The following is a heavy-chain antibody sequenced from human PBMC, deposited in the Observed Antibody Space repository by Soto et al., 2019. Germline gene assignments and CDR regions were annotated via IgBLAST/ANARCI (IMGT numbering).Heavy chain of an antibody. CDR3: ARPQTGVSYGNLPSSYFDY. CDR2: IYFSGST. Sequence: PSETRSLACILEDGSIRIGGYSKSWIRQPPGKGTEWIEYIYFSGSTYYNPSLKSRVTRSGDTSKNQFALRLSSGTAADTAVYDCARPQTGVSYGNLPSSYFDYWGQGTLVTVSS. V-gene: IGHV4-31*03. D-gene: IGHD2-15*01. CDR1: DGSIRIGGYS. J-gene: IGHJ4*02.